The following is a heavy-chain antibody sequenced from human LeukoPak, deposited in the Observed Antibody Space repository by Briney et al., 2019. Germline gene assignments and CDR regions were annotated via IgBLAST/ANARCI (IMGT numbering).Heavy chain of an antibody. Sequence: ASVKVSCKASGYTFTSYGISWVQQAPGQGLERMGWISAYNGNTNYAQKLQGRVTMTTDTSTSTAYMELRSLRSDDTAVYYCARAPPVAVAGNDDYWGQGTLVTVSS. CDR3: ARAPPVAVAGNDDY. J-gene: IGHJ4*02. V-gene: IGHV1-18*01. CDR1: GYTFTSYG. D-gene: IGHD6-19*01. CDR2: ISAYNGNT.